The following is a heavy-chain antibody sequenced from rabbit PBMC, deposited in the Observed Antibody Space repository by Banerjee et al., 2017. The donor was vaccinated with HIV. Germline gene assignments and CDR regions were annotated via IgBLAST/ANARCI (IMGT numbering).Heavy chain of an antibody. CDR1: GFSLSSYY. J-gene: IGHJ4*01. CDR3: ATRWDL. V-gene: IGHV1S47*01. Sequence: QEQLVESGGGLVTLGGSLKLSCKASGFSLSSYYMCWVRQAPGKGLEWIGCIVAGSDTTYYASWAKGRFTITRSTSLNTVTLQLNSLTAADTATYFCATRWDLWGPGTLVTVS. CDR2: IVAGSDTT.